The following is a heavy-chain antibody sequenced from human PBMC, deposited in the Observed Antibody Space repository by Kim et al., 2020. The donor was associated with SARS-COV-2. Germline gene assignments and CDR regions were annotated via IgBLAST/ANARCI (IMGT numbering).Heavy chain of an antibody. V-gene: IGHV4-61*01. J-gene: IGHJ4*02. CDR3: ARAYYGSGSPFDY. D-gene: IGHD3-10*01. Sequence: SETLSLTCTVSGGSVSSGSYYWSWIRQPPGKGLEWIGNIYYSGSTNYNPSLKSRVTISVDTSKNQFSLKLSSVTAADTAVYYCARAYYGSGSPFDYWGQGTLVTVSS. CDR1: GGSVSSGSYY. CDR2: IYYSGST.